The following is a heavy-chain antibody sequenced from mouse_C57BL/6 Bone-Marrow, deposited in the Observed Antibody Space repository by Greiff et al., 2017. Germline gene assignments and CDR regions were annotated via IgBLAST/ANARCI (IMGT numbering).Heavy chain of an antibody. V-gene: IGHV7-1*01. CDR3: ARDGRAYAMDY. CDR1: GFTFSDFY. Sequence: EVKVVESGGGLVQSGRSLRLSCATSGFTFSDFYMEWVRQAPGKGLEWIAASRNKANDYTTEYSASVKGRFIVSRDTSQSILYLQMNALRAEDTAIYYCARDGRAYAMDYWGQGTSVTVSS. J-gene: IGHJ4*01. CDR2: SRNKANDYTT. D-gene: IGHD3-1*01.